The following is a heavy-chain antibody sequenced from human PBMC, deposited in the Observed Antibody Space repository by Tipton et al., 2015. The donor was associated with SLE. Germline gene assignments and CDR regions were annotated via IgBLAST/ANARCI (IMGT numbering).Heavy chain of an antibody. V-gene: IGHV4-61*01. D-gene: IGHD3-10*01. CDR1: GGSVSSGSYY. CDR3: ASYGSSSDY. CDR2: IYYSGST. J-gene: IGHJ4*02. Sequence: TLSLTCTVSGGSVSSGSYYWSWIRQPPGKGLEWIGYIYYSGSTNYNPSLKSRVTISVDTSKNQFSLKLSSVTAADTAVYYCASYGSSSDYWGQGPLVTVSS.